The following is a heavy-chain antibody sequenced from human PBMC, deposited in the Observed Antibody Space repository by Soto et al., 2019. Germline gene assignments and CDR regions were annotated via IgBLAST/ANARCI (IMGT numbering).Heavy chain of an antibody. J-gene: IGHJ4*02. CDR3: ARESEDLTSNFDY. V-gene: IGHV3-21*01. CDR2: ISSTTNYI. CDR1: GFTFTRYS. Sequence: GGSLRLSCAASGFTFTRYSMNWVRQAPGKGLEWVSSISSTTNYIYYAGSMKGRFTVSRDNAKNSVYLEMNSLSAEDTAVYYCARESEDLTSNFDYWGQGTLVTVSS.